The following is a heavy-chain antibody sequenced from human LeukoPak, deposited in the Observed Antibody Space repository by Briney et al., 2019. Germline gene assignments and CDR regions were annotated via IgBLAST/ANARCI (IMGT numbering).Heavy chain of an antibody. D-gene: IGHD3-22*01. CDR2: IYYSGST. CDR3: ARQKQPPAWSYYDSSGQSQAVDY. J-gene: IGHJ4*02. V-gene: IGHV4-39*01. CDR1: GGSISSSSYY. Sequence: SETLSLTCTVSGGSISSSSYYWGWIRQPPGKGLEWIGSIYYSGSTYYNPSLKSRVTISVDTSKNQFSLKLSSVTAADTAVYYCARQKQPPAWSYYDSSGQSQAVDYWGQGTLVTVSS.